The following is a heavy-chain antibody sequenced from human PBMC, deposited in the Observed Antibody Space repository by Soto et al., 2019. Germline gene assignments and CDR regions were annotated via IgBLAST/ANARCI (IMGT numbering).Heavy chain of an antibody. D-gene: IGHD4-17*01. Sequence: SETLSLTCTVSGGSISSSSYYWSWIRQPPGKGLEWIGEINHSGSTNYNPSLKSRVTISVDTSKNQFSLKLSSVTAADTAVYYCAMSFSYGDYNLDYWGQGTLVTVSS. V-gene: IGHV4-39*07. CDR2: INHSGST. CDR1: GGSISSSSYY. J-gene: IGHJ4*02. CDR3: AMSFSYGDYNLDY.